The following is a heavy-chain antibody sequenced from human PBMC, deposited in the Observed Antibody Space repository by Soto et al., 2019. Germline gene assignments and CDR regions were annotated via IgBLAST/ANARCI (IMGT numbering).Heavy chain of an antibody. V-gene: IGHV3-30*18. J-gene: IGHJ5*02. CDR2: ISYDGSNK. CDR3: AKDAVSDTAMA. D-gene: IGHD5-18*01. CDR1: GFTFSSYG. Sequence: QVQLVESGGGVVQPGRSLRLSCAASGFTFSSYGMHWVRQAPGKGLEWVAVISYDGSNKYYADSVKGRFTISRDNSKSSLYLQMNRLRAEETAVYYCAKDAVSDTAMAWGQGTLVTVSS.